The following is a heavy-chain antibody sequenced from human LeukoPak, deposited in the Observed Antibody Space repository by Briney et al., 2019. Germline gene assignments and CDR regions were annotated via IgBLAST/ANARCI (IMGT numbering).Heavy chain of an antibody. Sequence: GGSLRLSCAASEFTVSSNYMSWVRQAPGKGLEWVSFIYSSGSTYYADSVKGRFTITRDNSKNTLYLQMNSLRAEDTAVYYCAKEALGGGGYWGQGTLVTVSS. CDR2: IYSSGST. D-gene: IGHD3-10*01. J-gene: IGHJ4*02. CDR1: EFTVSSNY. CDR3: AKEALGGGGY. V-gene: IGHV3-66*01.